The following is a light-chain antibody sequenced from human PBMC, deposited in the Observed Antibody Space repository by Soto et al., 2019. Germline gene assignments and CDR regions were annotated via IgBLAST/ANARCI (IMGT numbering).Light chain of an antibody. CDR2: EAS. V-gene: IGLV2-18*02. CDR1: STDFVSYNR. CDR3: CSYAGTYTFVL. J-gene: IGLJ2*01. Sequence: QSALTQPPSVSGSPGQSVTISCTGTSTDFVSYNRVSWYQQPPGTAPKLIIYEASNRPSGVPDRFSGSKSGNTASLTISGLQAADEADYYCCSYAGTYTFVLFGGGTKLTVL.